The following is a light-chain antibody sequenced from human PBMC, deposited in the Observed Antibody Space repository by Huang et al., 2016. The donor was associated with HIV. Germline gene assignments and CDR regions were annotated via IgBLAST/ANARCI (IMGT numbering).Light chain of an antibody. Sequence: IVMTQSPVTLSVSPGERAALSCRAGQSIKSNLAWYQQKPGQAPRLLFYGASKRAAGGPARFSGSGSGTEFTLTINNLQSDDFAVYYCQQYDYWPPVTFGQGTKV. CDR1: QSIKSN. J-gene: IGKJ1*01. CDR2: GAS. V-gene: IGKV3-15*01. CDR3: QQYDYWPPVT.